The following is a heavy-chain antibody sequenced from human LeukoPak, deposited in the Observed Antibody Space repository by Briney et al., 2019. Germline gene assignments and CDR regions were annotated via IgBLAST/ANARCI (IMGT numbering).Heavy chain of an antibody. Sequence: PGGSLRLSCAASGVTFSSYEMNWVRQAPGRGLEWVSTVNEGGENTHYADSVKGRFTISRDNAKNTLSLQMDSLRGEDSAMYYCATDTGAFHFAYWGQGTLVTVSS. V-gene: IGHV3-23*01. D-gene: IGHD2-8*02. CDR2: VNEGGENT. CDR1: GVTFSSYE. J-gene: IGHJ4*02. CDR3: ATDTGAFHFAY.